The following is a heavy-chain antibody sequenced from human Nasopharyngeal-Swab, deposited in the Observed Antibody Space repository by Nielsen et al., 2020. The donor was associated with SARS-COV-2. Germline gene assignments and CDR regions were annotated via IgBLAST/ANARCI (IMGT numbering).Heavy chain of an antibody. D-gene: IGHD4-17*01. CDR1: GYTFKSFA. V-gene: IGHV1-18*01. CDR3: AVDYGDYDSYYGMDV. CDR2: ISAYNGNT. Sequence: ASVKVSCKASGYTFKSFAVNWVRQAPGQGLEWMGWISAYNGNTNCAQNLQGRVTMTTDTSTSTVYMELRSLRSDDTAVYYCAVDYGDYDSYYGMDVWGQGTTVTVSS. J-gene: IGHJ6*02.